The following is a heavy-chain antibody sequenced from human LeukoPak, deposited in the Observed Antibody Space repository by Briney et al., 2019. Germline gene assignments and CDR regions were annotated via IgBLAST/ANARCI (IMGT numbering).Heavy chain of an antibody. Sequence: ASVKVSCKASGYTFTSYAMHWVRQAPRQRLEWMGWINAGNGNTKYSQKFQGRVTITRDTSASTAYMELSSLRSEDTAVHYCARDRCSGGSCYSFDYWGQGTLVTVSS. J-gene: IGHJ4*02. D-gene: IGHD2-15*01. V-gene: IGHV1-3*01. CDR3: ARDRCSGGSCYSFDY. CDR2: INAGNGNT. CDR1: GYTFTSYA.